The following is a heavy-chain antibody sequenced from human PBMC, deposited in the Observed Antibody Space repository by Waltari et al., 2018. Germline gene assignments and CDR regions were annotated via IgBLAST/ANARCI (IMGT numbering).Heavy chain of an antibody. J-gene: IGHJ4*02. D-gene: IGHD3-22*01. V-gene: IGHV3-30*02. CDR2: IRYDGSNK. Sequence: QVQLVESGGGVVQPGGSLRLSCAASGFTFSSYGMHWVRQAHGKGLEWVAFIRYDGSNKYYADSVKGRFTISRDNSKNTLYLQMNSLRAEDTAVYYCAKVGREYYDSSGFDYWGQGTLVTVSS. CDR3: AKVGREYYDSSGFDY. CDR1: GFTFSSYG.